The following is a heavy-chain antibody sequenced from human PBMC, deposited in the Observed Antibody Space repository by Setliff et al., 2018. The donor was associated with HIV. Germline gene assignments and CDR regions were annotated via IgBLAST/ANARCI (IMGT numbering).Heavy chain of an antibody. CDR2: ISSSSSTI. D-gene: IGHD6-13*01. J-gene: IGHJ4*02. V-gene: IGHV3-48*01. Sequence: LRLSCTASGFTFSSYAMNWVRQAPGKGLEWVSYISSSSSTIYYADSVKGRFTISRDNAKNSLYLQMNSLRAEDTAVYYCARSWAAGFDYWGQGTLVTVSS. CDR3: ARSWAAGFDY. CDR1: GFTFSSYA.